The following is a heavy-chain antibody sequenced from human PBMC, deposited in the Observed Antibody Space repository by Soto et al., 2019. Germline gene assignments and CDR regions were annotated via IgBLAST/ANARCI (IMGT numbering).Heavy chain of an antibody. CDR2: LSRSGGAT. CDR1: GFNTRFYS. D-gene: IGHD1-7*01. V-gene: IGHV3-23*01. Sequence: GGSLRLSCTASGFNTRFYSMSWVRQTPGKGLEWVAALSRSGGATYYADSVRGRFTISRDASKDTLFPQMSNLRAEDTALYYCSKGEMSTIRNSFDPWGQGTLVTVSS. J-gene: IGHJ5*02. CDR3: SKGEMSTIRNSFDP.